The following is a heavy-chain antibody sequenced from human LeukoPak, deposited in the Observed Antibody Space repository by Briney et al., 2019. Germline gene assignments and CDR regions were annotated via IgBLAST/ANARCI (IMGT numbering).Heavy chain of an antibody. CDR1: GFTVSSNY. CDR2: IYSGGST. V-gene: IGHV3-53*01. J-gene: IGHJ4*02. CDR3: ARVAIFGEDYFDY. D-gene: IGHD3-3*01. Sequence: PGGSLRLSCAASGFTVSSNYMSWVRQAPGKGLEWVSVIYSGGSTCYADSVKGRFTISRGNSKNTLYLQMNSLRAEDTAVYYCARVAIFGEDYFDYWGQGTLVTVSS.